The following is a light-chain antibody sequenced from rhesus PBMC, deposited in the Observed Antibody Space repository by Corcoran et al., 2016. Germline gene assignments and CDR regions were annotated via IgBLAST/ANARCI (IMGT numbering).Light chain of an antibody. Sequence: DIQLTQSPSSLSASVGDRVTITCRASQGISSYVAWDQQKSGKAPKLLIYDASNLQSGVPSRFSGSGSGTEFTLTISSLQPEDFATYYCQQRNSYPWTFGQGTKVEIK. CDR3: QQRNSYPWT. V-gene: IGKV1-38*01. J-gene: IGKJ1*01. CDR2: DAS. CDR1: QGISSY.